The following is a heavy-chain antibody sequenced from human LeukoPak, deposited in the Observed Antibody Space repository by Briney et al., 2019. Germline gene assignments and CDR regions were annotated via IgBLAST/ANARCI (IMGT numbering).Heavy chain of an antibody. V-gene: IGHV4-38-2*01. J-gene: IGHJ4*02. CDR2: VHHSGST. CDR1: GYSISSYYY. D-gene: IGHD4-17*01. CDR3: ARGWATVTTWDY. Sequence: WETLTLTCAASGYSISSYYYRGWVRQPPGKGVEWVGTVHHSGSTYYNPSLKTRFTISVGTSKNQFSLMLDSLTAADTAIYYCARGWATVTTWDYWGQGALVTVSS.